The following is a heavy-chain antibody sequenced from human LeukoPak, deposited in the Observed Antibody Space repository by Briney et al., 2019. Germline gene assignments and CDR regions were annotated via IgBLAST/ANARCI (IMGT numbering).Heavy chain of an antibody. CDR2: TYYRSTWYN. D-gene: IGHD2-2*01. V-gene: IGHV6-1*01. J-gene: IGHJ5*02. Sequence: SQTLSLTCAISGDSVSSNSVTWNWIRQSPSTGLEWLGRTYYRSTWYNDYAVSVRGRITVNPDTSKNQFSLHLNSVTPEDTAVYYCARRLTQYDCFDPWGQGILVTVSS. CDR1: GDSVSSNSVT. CDR3: ARRLTQYDCFDP.